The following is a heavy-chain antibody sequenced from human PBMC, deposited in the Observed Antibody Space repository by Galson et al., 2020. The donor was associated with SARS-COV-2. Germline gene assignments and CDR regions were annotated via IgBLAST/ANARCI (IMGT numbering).Heavy chain of an antibody. Sequence: SETLSLTCDVSGHSISSGYYWAWVRQSPGKGLEWIASMFHSGRTYYNPSLTSRVTISVDTSRNQVSLRLTSLTAADTAVYHCARGERNSYLLNWFDPWGPGTLVTVSS. CDR1: GHSISSGYY. D-gene: IGHD3-16*01. CDR2: MFHSGRT. CDR3: ARGERNSYLLNWFDP. V-gene: IGHV4-38-2*01. J-gene: IGHJ5*02.